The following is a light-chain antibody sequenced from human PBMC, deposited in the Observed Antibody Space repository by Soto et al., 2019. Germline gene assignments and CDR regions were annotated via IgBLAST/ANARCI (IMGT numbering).Light chain of an antibody. Sequence: TQSPRTLSLSPGERATLSCRASQNVNNNFVAWYQQKPGQAPSLLIYGVSDRATGVPDRFSGSGSGTDFTLTISRLEPEDFAVYYCQQHGASITFGGGTRVENK. CDR2: GVS. J-gene: IGKJ4*01. CDR3: QQHGASIT. CDR1: QNVNNNF. V-gene: IGKV3-20*01.